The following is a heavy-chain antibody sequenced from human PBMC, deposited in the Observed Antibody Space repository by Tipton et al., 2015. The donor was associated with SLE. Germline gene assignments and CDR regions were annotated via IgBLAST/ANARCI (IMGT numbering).Heavy chain of an antibody. J-gene: IGHJ4*02. CDR2: VYSSGSA. V-gene: IGHV4-4*07. D-gene: IGHD3-10*01. CDR1: GDSITSYY. CDR3: ASRIMVQGVITFDY. Sequence: TLSLTCSVSGDSITSYYWSWFRQSTGRGLEWIGRVYSSGSANYNPALISRVSMSVDISKNQFFLTLRSVTAADTAVYYCASRIMVQGVITFDYWGQGTLVTVSS.